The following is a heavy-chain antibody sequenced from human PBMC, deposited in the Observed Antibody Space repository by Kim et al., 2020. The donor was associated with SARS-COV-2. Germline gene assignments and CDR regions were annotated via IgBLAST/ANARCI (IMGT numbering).Heavy chain of an antibody. V-gene: IGHV7-4-1*02. Sequence: ASVKVSCKASGYTFTSYAMNWVRQAPGQGLEWMGWINTNTGNPTYAQGFTGRFVFSLDTSVSTAYLQISSLKAEDTAVYYCARGMGTETIFGVVILLGYMDVWCKGTTVTVSS. J-gene: IGHJ6*03. CDR1: GYTFTSYA. CDR2: INTNTGNP. D-gene: IGHD3-3*01. CDR3: ARGMGTETIFGVVILLGYMDV.